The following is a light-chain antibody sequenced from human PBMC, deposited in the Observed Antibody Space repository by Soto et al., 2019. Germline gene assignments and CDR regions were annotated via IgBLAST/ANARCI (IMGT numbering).Light chain of an antibody. CDR3: LQHNHYSWT. V-gene: IGKV1-17*01. CDR1: QDIGND. Sequence: DIQMTQSPSSLSASVGDRVTITCRTSQDIGNDLDWYQQTPGKAPKCLIYAASSLQSGVPSRFSGSGSGTEFTLTISGLQSEDFATYYCLQHNHYSWTFGQGTKVEIK. J-gene: IGKJ1*01. CDR2: AAS.